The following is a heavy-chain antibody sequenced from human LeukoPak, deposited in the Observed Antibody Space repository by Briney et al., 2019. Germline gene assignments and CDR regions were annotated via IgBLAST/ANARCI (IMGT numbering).Heavy chain of an antibody. CDR3: ARGRFAKKTYYYDSSGLHFDY. D-gene: IGHD3-22*01. CDR2: INAGNGNT. J-gene: IGHJ4*02. CDR1: GYTFTSYA. Sequence: ASVKVSCKASGYTFTSYAMHWVRQAPGQRLEWMGWINAGNGNTKYSQKFQGRVTMTRDTSTSTVYMELSSLRSEDTAVYYCARGRFAKKTYYYDSSGLHFDYWGQGTLVTVSS. V-gene: IGHV1-3*01.